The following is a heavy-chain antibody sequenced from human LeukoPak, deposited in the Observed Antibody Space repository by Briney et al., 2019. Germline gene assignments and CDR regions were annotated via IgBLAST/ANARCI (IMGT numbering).Heavy chain of an antibody. J-gene: IGHJ4*02. CDR3: ARRGCSSTSCYAFDY. Sequence: PSETLSLTCAVYGGSFSGYYWSWIRQPPGKGLEWIGEINHSGNTNYNPSLKSRVTISVDTSKNQFSLKLSSVTAADTAVYYCARRGCSSTSCYAFDYWGQGTLVTVSS. D-gene: IGHD2-2*01. V-gene: IGHV4-34*01. CDR2: INHSGNT. CDR1: GGSFSGYY.